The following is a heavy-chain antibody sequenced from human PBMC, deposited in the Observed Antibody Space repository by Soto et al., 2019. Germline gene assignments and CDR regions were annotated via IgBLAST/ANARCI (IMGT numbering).Heavy chain of an antibody. Sequence: PSETLSLTCTVSGGSISSHYWSWIRQPPGKGLEWIGYIYYSGNTNYNPSLKSRVIMSVDTSKNQFSLKLTSVTAADTAVYYCASFVGLLWGGVSPAESWGSYYFDNWGQGTLVTVSS. CDR2: IYYSGNT. D-gene: IGHD2-8*01. CDR1: GGSISSHY. J-gene: IGHJ4*02. V-gene: IGHV4-59*08. CDR3: ASFVGLLWGGVSPAESWGSYYFDN.